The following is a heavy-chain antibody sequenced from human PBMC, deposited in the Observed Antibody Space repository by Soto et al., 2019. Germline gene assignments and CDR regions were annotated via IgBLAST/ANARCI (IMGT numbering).Heavy chain of an antibody. CDR1: GFTFSDYA. J-gene: IGHJ2*01. Sequence: EVQLLESGGGLARPGGSLRLSFVASGFTFSDYAMTWVRQAPGKGLEWVATISATGGNIEYTDSLKGRFTISRDNSKNTLYLQLNGLTSDDTAVHYCAKVAGGLGYFDLWGRGTLVTVSS. V-gene: IGHV3-23*01. CDR3: AKVAGGLGYFDL. CDR2: ISATGGNI. D-gene: IGHD3-16*01.